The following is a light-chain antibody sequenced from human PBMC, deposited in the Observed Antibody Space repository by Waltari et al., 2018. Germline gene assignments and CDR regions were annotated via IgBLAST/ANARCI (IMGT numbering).Light chain of an antibody. Sequence: SYELTQPPSVSVSPGQTASITCSGDKLGDKYACWYQQKPGQSRGLVSCEESKRPSGIPGRFSGSNSGNTATLTISGTQAMDEADYYCQAWDSSTHVVFGGGTKLTVL. CDR1: KLGDKY. J-gene: IGLJ2*01. CDR3: QAWDSSTHVV. CDR2: EES. V-gene: IGLV3-1*01.